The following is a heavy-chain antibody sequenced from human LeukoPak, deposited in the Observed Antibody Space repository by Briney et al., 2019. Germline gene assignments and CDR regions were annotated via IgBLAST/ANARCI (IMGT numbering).Heavy chain of an antibody. CDR3: TRGDGY. V-gene: IGHV3-7*01. D-gene: IGHD2-21*02. CDR2: IKQDGSEK. J-gene: IGHJ4*02. CDR1: GFTFSSYW. Sequence: PGGSLRLSCAASGFTFSSYWMSWVRQAPGKGLEWVANIKQDGSEKYYVDSVKGRFTVSRDNARNSLFLQMSNLRVEDTAVYYCTRGDGYWGQGTLVTVSS.